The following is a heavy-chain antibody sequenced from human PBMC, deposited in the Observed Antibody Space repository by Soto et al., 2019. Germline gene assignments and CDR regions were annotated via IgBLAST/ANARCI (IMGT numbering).Heavy chain of an antibody. J-gene: IGHJ4*02. Sequence: QITLKESGPTLVKPTQTLTLTCTFSGFSLTTDRVGVGWIRQPLGEALEWLAVIYWDDSKTYRPSLESRLTITKDASKNQVALTMTNMDSLDTATYYCADAYGGRSLYWGQGTLVTVSS. CDR2: IYWDDSK. V-gene: IGHV2-5*02. CDR3: ADAYGGRSLY. CDR1: GFSLTTDRVG. D-gene: IGHD1-26*01.